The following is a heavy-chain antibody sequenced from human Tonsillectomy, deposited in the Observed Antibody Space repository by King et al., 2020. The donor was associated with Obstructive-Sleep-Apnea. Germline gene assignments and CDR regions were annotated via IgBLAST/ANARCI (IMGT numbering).Heavy chain of an antibody. V-gene: IGHV3-21*01. CDR3: ARDLGSRGGSCYNY. CDR1: GFTFSSYS. Sequence: QLVQSGGGLVKPGGSLRLSCAASGFTFSSYSMNWVRQAPGKGLEWVSSISSSSSYIYYADSVKGRFTISRYNAKNSLYLQMNSLRAEDTAVYYCARDLGSRGGSCYNYWGQGTLVTVSS. CDR2: ISSSSSYI. J-gene: IGHJ4*02. D-gene: IGHD2-15*01.